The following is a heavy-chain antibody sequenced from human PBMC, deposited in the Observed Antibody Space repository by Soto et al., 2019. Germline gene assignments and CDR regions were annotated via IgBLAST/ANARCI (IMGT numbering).Heavy chain of an antibody. J-gene: IGHJ6*02. CDR3: ARFVVVVPAAIFPYYYYGMDV. V-gene: IGHV4-34*01. CDR2: INHSGST. CDR1: GGSFSGYY. D-gene: IGHD2-2*01. Sequence: SETLSLTCAVYGGSFSGYYWSWIRQPPGKGLEWIGEINHSGSTNYNPSLKSRVTISVDTSKNQFSLKLSSVTAADTAVYYCARFVVVVPAAIFPYYYYGMDVWGQGTTVTVS.